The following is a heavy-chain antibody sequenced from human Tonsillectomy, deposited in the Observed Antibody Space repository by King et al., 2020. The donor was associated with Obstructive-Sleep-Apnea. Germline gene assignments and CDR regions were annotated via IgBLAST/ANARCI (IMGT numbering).Heavy chain of an antibody. D-gene: IGHD1-26*01. V-gene: IGHV4-34*01. Sequence: VQLQQWGAGLLKPSETLSLTCGVYGGSFSGYYWSWIRQPPGKGLEWIGEINHSGSTNYNPSLRSRVPISVDMSKNQFSLKLTSVTAADTAVYYCARDPLGSGNYYGWFDPWGQGTLVTVSS. CDR1: GGSFSGYY. J-gene: IGHJ5*02. CDR3: ARDPLGSGNYYGWFDP. CDR2: INHSGST.